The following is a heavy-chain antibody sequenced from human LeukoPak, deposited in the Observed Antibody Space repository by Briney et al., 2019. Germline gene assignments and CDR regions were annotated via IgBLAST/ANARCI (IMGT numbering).Heavy chain of an antibody. D-gene: IGHD6-6*01. CDR2: ISYDGSNK. Sequence: GGSLRLSCAASGFTSSSYAMHWVRQAPGKGLEWVAVISYDGSNKYYADSVKGRFTISRDNSKNTLYLQMNSLRAEDTAVYYCARGNWQLGWDWGQGTLVTVSS. CDR1: GFTSSSYA. V-gene: IGHV3-30*04. J-gene: IGHJ4*02. CDR3: ARGNWQLGWD.